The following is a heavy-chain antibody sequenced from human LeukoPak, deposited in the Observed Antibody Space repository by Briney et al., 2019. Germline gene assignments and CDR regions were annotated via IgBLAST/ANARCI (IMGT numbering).Heavy chain of an antibody. V-gene: IGHV1-2*06. CDR3: GRGALRYFDWSPFDY. Sequence: ASVKVSCKASGYTFTGYYMHWVPQAPGQGLEWMGRINPNSGGTNYAQKFQGRVTMTRDTSISTAYMELSRLRSDDTAVYYCGRGALRYFDWSPFDYWGQGALVTVSS. CDR1: GYTFTGYY. D-gene: IGHD3-9*01. J-gene: IGHJ4*02. CDR2: INPNSGGT.